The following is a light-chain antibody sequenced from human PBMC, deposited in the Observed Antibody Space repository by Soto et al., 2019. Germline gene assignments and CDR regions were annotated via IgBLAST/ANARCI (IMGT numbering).Light chain of an antibody. CDR1: SGSVSTSYY. CDR2: STN. CDR3: VLYVGSGISV. J-gene: IGLJ3*02. V-gene: IGLV8-61*01. Sequence: QAVATQEPSFSVSPGGTVTLTCGLSSGSVSTSYYPSWYQQTPGQAPRTLIYSTNTRSSGVPDRFSGSILGNKAALTITGAQADDESDYYCVLYVGSGISVFGGGTQLTVL.